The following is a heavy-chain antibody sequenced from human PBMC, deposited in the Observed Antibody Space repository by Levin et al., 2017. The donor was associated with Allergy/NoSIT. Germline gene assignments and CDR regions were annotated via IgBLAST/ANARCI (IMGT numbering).Heavy chain of an antibody. CDR2: IYYRGST. V-gene: IGHV4-39*01. J-gene: IGHJ6*02. CDR3: ARHEGGYYYYGLNV. CDR1: GGSMNSSHYY. Sequence: KPGGSLRLSCTVSGGSMNSSHYYWAWIRQPPGKGLEWLACIYYRGSTYYNPSLKSRLIMSVDTPKNQFSLRLSSVTAADTAIYYCARHEGGYYYYGLNVWGQGTTVTVSS.